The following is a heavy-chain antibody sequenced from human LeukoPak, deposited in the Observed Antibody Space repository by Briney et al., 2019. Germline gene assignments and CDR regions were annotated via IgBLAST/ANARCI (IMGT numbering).Heavy chain of an antibody. CDR3: ARQRVVVTNNGRGFYGDY. D-gene: IGHD2-21*02. V-gene: IGHV3-48*03. CDR2: ISSSGSTI. CDR1: GFTFSSYE. Sequence: HAGGSLRLSCAASGFTFSSYEMNWVRQAPGKGLEWVSYISSSGSTIYYADSVKGRFTISRDNAKNSLYLQMNSLRAEDTAVYYCARQRVVVTNNGRGFYGDYWGQGTLVTVSS. J-gene: IGHJ4*02.